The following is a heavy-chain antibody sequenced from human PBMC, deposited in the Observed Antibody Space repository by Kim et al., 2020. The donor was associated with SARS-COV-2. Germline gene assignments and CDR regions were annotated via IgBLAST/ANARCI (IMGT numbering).Heavy chain of an antibody. J-gene: IGHJ4*02. Sequence: NTGYAQKFQGRVTMTRNTSISTAYMELSSLRSEDTAVYYCARDDGANFDYWGQGTLVTVSS. CDR2: NT. CDR3: ARDDGANFDY. V-gene: IGHV1-8*01. D-gene: IGHD4-17*01.